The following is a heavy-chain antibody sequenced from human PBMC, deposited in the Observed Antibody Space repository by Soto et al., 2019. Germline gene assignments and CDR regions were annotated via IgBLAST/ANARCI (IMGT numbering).Heavy chain of an antibody. CDR1: GFTFSSYA. J-gene: IGHJ4*02. V-gene: IGHV3-23*01. Sequence: LRLSCAASGFTFSSYAMSWVRQAPGKGLEWVSVISGSGGSTHYADSVKGRSTISRDNSKNTLHLQVNSLRGEDTAVYYCAKEADISGYYPDYWGQGTQVTV. D-gene: IGHD3-22*01. CDR2: ISGSGGST. CDR3: AKEADISGYYPDY.